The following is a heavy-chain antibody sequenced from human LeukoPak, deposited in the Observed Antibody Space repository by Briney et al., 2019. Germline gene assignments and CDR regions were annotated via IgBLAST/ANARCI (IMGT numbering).Heavy chain of an antibody. D-gene: IGHD3/OR15-3a*01. V-gene: IGHV1-2*06. J-gene: IGHJ4*02. CDR1: GYTFTGYY. CDR3: AIEDWGSYYFDY. Sequence: ASVKVSCKASGYTFTGYYMHWVRQAPGQGLEWMGRINPNSGGTNYAQKFQGRVTMTRDTSISTAYMELSRLRSDDTAVYYCAIEDWGSYYFDYWGQGTQVTVSS. CDR2: INPNSGGT.